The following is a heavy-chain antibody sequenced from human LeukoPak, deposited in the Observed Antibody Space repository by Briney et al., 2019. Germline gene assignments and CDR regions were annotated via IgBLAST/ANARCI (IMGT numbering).Heavy chain of an antibody. CDR3: ARDKSAGADTGSSFYY. Sequence: GGSLRLSCAASGFTFSNYWMTWVRQAPGKGLEWVASIKQDGSEEYYVDSVKGRSTISRDNAKNSLYLQMNSLRAEDTAVFYCARDKSAGADTGSSFYYWGQGALVTVSS. CDR1: GFTFSNYW. CDR2: IKQDGSEE. J-gene: IGHJ4*02. V-gene: IGHV3-7*03. D-gene: IGHD3-10*01.